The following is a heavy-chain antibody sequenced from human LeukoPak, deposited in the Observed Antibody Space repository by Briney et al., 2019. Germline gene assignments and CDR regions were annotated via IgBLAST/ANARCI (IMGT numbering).Heavy chain of an antibody. V-gene: IGHV3-48*03. CDR1: GFTFSSYE. Sequence: GGSLRLSCAPSGFTFSSYEMNWVRQAPGKGLEWVSYISSGGSTIYYADSVKGRFTISRDNAKNSLYLQMNSLRAEDTAVYYCARALNYVWGSYRYPYYFDYWGQGTLVTVSS. D-gene: IGHD3-16*02. CDR2: ISSGGSTI. CDR3: ARALNYVWGSYRYPYYFDY. J-gene: IGHJ4*02.